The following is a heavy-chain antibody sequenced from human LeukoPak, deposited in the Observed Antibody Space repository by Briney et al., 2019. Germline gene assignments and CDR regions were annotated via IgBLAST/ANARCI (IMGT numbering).Heavy chain of an antibody. CDR2: LIPVFGTT. CDR3: ARGKSGYDYGLDH. Sequence: WASVKVSCKASGGTFSSHAISWVRQAPGQGLERVGGLIPVFGTTNYAEKFQGRVTITTDESTRTSYMELRSLKSDDTAVYYCARGKSGYDYGLDHWGQGILVIVSS. D-gene: IGHD5-12*01. J-gene: IGHJ4*02. CDR1: GGTFSSHA. V-gene: IGHV1-69*05.